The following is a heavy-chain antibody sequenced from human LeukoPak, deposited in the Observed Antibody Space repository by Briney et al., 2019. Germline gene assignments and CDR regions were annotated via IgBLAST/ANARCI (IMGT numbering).Heavy chain of an antibody. V-gene: IGHV3-23*01. CDR2: ISASGGAT. J-gene: IGHJ4*02. D-gene: IGHD3-3*01. CDR1: GFIFGNYA. CDR3: AKRDDFWSGYSEDH. Sequence: PGGSLRLSCAASGFIFGNYAMSWVRQAPGKGLEWVSAISASGGATYYADSVKGRFTISRENSKNTLFLQMKSLRAEDTAIYYCAKRDDFWSGYSEDHWGQGILVTVSS.